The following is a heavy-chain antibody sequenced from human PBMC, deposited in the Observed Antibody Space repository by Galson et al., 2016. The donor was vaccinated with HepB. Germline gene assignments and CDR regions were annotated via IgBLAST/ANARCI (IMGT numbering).Heavy chain of an antibody. V-gene: IGHV1-69*13. D-gene: IGHD3-10*01. CDR2: VNPVLNTA. Sequence: SVKVSCKASGVTFTNYAISWVRQAPGQGLEWMGGVNPVLNTANYAQKFQGRVTITADEPTGTSFMELKYLRSGDTALYYCAGPMSASGNSPFDYWGQGALVTVSA. CDR1: GVTFTNYA. CDR3: AGPMSASGNSPFDY. J-gene: IGHJ4*02.